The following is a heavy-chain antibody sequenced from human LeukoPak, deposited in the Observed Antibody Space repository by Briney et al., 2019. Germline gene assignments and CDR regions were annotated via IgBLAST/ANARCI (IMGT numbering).Heavy chain of an antibody. V-gene: IGHV1-46*01. D-gene: IGHD2-2*01. CDR2: INPSGGST. CDR1: GYTFTKYG. CDR3: ARDMQYQLPFDY. J-gene: IGHJ4*02. Sequence: GASVKVSCKTSGYTFTKYGISWVRQAPGQGLEWMGIINPSGGSTSYAQKFQGRVTMTRDTSTSTVYMELSSLRSEDTAVYYCARDMQYQLPFDYWGQGTLVTVSS.